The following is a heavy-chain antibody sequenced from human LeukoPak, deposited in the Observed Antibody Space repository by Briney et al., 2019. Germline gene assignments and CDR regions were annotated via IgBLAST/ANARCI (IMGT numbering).Heavy chain of an antibody. CDR3: ATAVFGVVIIPNYFDY. Sequence: ASVKVSCKVSGHTLTELSMHWVRQAPGKGLEWMGGFDPEDGETIYAQKFQGRVTMTEDTSTDTAYMELSSLRSEDTAVYYCATAVFGVVIIPNYFDYWGQGTLVTVSS. CDR2: FDPEDGET. J-gene: IGHJ4*02. V-gene: IGHV1-24*01. D-gene: IGHD3-3*01. CDR1: GHTLTELS.